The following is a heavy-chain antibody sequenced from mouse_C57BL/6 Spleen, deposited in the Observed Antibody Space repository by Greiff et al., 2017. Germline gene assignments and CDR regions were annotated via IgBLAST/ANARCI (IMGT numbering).Heavy chain of an antibody. D-gene: IGHD2-5*01. CDR3: TYSNYVYFDY. CDR2: IDPETGGT. V-gene: IGHV1-15*01. J-gene: IGHJ2*01. Sequence: VHLQESGAELVRPGASVTLSCKASGYTFTDYEMHWVKQTPVHGLEWIGAIDPETGGTAYNQKFKGKAILTADKSSSTAYMELRSLTSEDSAVYYCTYSNYVYFDYWGQGTTLTVSS. CDR1: GYTFTDYE.